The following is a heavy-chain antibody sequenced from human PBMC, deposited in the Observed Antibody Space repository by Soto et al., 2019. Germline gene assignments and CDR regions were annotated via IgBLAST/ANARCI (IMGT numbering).Heavy chain of an antibody. Sequence: SXKVSWKASGYTXNSYGIGLVRQAPGQGLEWMGWISAYNGNTNYAKKLQGRVTITTDTSTSTAYMELRSLRSDDTAVYYCARDSQLRRRDSNYWGQGTLGTVSS. V-gene: IGHV1-18*01. CDR3: ARDSQLRRRDSNY. J-gene: IGHJ4*02. D-gene: IGHD4-17*01. CDR2: ISAYNGNT. CDR1: GYTXNSYG.